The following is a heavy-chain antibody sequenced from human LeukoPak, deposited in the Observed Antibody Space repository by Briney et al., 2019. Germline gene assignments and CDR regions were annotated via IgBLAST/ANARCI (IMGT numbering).Heavy chain of an antibody. CDR3: ASRSSIWSGYQDTLYYFDS. D-gene: IGHD3-3*01. CDR2: IYASGST. J-gene: IGHJ4*02. V-gene: IGHV4-4*07. Sequence: PSETLSLTCTVSGGSISSYYWSWIRQPAGKGLEWIGRIYASGSTNYNPSLKSRVTMSVDTSKNQFSLNLSSVTAADTAVYYCASRSSIWSGYQDTLYYFDSWGQGTLVTVSS. CDR1: GGSISSYY.